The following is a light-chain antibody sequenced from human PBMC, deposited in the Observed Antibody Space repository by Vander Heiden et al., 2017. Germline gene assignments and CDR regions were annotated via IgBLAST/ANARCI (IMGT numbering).Light chain of an antibody. Sequence: QSVLTQPPSASGTPGQRVTISCSGSSSNLGSNYVHWYQQLPGTAPKLLIYRNNQRPSGVPDRFSGSKSGTSASLAISGLRSEDEADYYCAAWDDSLSGHVVFGGGTKLTVL. CDR3: AAWDDSLSGHVV. V-gene: IGLV1-47*01. CDR2: RNN. J-gene: IGLJ2*01. CDR1: SSNLGSNY.